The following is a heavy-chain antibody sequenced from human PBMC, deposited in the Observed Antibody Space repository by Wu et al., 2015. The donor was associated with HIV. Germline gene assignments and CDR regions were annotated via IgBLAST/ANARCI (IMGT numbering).Heavy chain of an antibody. J-gene: IGHJ1*01. D-gene: IGHD6-13*01. CDR2: IYHTGRT. Sequence: QVQLQESGPGLVKPSETVSLTCAVSGYSISSGYYWGWIRQPPGKGLEWIGTIYHTGRTYYNPSLQSRVTISVDTSKNQFSLKLRSLTAADTAVYYCARHDASIAAAGLQHWGQGTRGHRLL. CDR3: ARHDASIAAAGLQH. V-gene: IGHV4-38-2*01. CDR1: GYSISSGYY.